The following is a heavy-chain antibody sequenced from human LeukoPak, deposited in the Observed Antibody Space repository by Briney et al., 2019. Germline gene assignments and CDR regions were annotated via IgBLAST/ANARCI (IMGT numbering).Heavy chain of an antibody. CDR1: GFTVSSNY. CDR2: IYAGGST. CDR3: ATAGSSELLWDYAMDV. Sequence: GGSLRLSRAASGFTVSSNYMSWVRQAPGKGLERVSLIYAGGSTYYADAVKGRFTISRHNSKNTLHLQMNSLRVEDTAVYYCATAGSSELLWDYAMDVWGQGTTVTVSS. J-gene: IGHJ6*02. D-gene: IGHD3-10*01. V-gene: IGHV3-53*04.